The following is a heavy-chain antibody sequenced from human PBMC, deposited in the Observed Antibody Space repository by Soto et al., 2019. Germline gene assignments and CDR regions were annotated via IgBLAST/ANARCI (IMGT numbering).Heavy chain of an antibody. CDR2: VSYDGSET. J-gene: IGHJ4*02. D-gene: IGHD3-10*01. V-gene: IGHV3-30*03. CDR3: VRDSGWPILNFDS. Sequence: RGSLRVGCIAAVFDFRIYGIHWVGQAPGRGLEWVAAVSYDGSETYYADSAKGRFTVSKEISKNTAFLQMNALRHEDTAVYFCVRDSGWPILNFDSWGQGTMVTVSS. CDR1: VFDFRIYG.